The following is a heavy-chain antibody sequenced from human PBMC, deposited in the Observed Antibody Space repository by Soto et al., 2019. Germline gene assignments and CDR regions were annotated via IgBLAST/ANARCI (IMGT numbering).Heavy chain of an antibody. Sequence: QITLKESGPTLVKPTQTLTLTCTFSGFSLSTGGMGVGWIRQPPGKALEWLALIYWDGDRRYSPSLMSRLTIAKDTSKNQVVLTMTNMDPVDTATYYCVHSRCGGDCLQSYSSHYSYGMDIWGHGTTVTVSS. J-gene: IGHJ6*02. V-gene: IGHV2-5*02. CDR1: GFSLSTGGMG. CDR2: IYWDGDR. CDR3: VHSRCGGDCLQSYSSHYSYGMDI. D-gene: IGHD2-21*02.